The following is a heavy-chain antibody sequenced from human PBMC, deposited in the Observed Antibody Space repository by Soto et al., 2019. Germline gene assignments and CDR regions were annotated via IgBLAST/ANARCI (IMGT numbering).Heavy chain of an antibody. J-gene: IGHJ5*02. CDR2: INHSGST. D-gene: IGHD2-2*01. Sequence: SETLSLTCAVYGGSFSGYYWSWIRQPPGKGLEWIGEINHSGSTNYNPSLKSRVTISVDTSKNQFSLKLSSVTAADTAVYYCARAGPYQLLFLTIKRANWFDPWGQGTLVTVSS. V-gene: IGHV4-34*01. CDR1: GGSFSGYY. CDR3: ARAGPYQLLFLTIKRANWFDP.